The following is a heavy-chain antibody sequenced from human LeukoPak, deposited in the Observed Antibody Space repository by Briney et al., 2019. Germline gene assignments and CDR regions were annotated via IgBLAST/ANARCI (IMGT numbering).Heavy chain of an antibody. Sequence: GGSLRLSCAASGFTVSSNYMSWVRQAPGRGLEWVSVIYSGGSTYYADSVKGRFTISRDNSKNTLYLQMNSLRAEDTAVYYSARDHQIPAAIEHYYYYGMDVWGQGTTVTVSS. CDR1: GFTVSSNY. CDR3: ARDHQIPAAIEHYYYYGMDV. V-gene: IGHV3-53*01. D-gene: IGHD2-2*01. CDR2: IYSGGST. J-gene: IGHJ6*02.